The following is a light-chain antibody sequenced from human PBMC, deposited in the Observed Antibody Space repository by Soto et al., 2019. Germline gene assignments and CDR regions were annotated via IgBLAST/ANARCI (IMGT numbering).Light chain of an antibody. CDR2: DAS. V-gene: IGKV3-11*01. CDR3: QQRSNWPLT. J-gene: IGKJ4*01. CDR1: QSVSSY. Sequence: EIVLTQSPATLSLSPGERATLSCRASQSVSSYLAWYQQKPGQAPRLLIYDASSRATGIPARFSGSGSGTDFTLTIRSLEPEDFALYYCQQRSNWPLTFGGGTKVEIK.